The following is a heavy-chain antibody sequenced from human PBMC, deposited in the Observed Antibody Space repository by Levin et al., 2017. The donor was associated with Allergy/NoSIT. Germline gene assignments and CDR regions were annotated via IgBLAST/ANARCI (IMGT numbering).Heavy chain of an antibody. J-gene: IGHJ2*01. Sequence: GASVKVSCEASGYSFINFGISWVRQAPGQGLEWMGWISGYTGNRNSAQKFQGRVTLTTDTSTSTAYMELRSLRSDDTAVYYCARMEYCGGDCYDWYFDLWGRGTLVTVSS. V-gene: IGHV1-18*01. CDR2: ISGYTGNR. D-gene: IGHD2-21*02. CDR1: GYSFINFG. CDR3: ARMEYCGGDCYDWYFDL.